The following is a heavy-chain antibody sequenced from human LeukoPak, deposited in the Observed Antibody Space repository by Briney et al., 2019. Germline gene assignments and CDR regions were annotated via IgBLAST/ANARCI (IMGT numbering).Heavy chain of an antibody. CDR1: GGSIRSSSYN. CDR3: ARDLTAMATFKGAFDI. D-gene: IGHD5-18*01. Sequence: SETLSLTCTVSGGSIRSSSYNWGWIRQPPGKGLEWIGSIHYTGTTYYNPSLKSRVTISLDTSKNQFSLRLSSVTAADTAVYYCARDLTAMATFKGAFDIWGQGTMVTVSS. J-gene: IGHJ3*02. CDR2: IHYTGTT. V-gene: IGHV4-39*07.